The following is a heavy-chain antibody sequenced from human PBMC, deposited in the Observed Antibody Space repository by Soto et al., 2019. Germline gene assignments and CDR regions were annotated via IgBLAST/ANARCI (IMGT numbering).Heavy chain of an antibody. Sequence: GGSLRLSCAASGFTFSTYAMHWVRQAPGKGLEWVAVVSYDGSNKYYADSVKGRFTISRDNSKNTLYLQMNSLSADDTTVYYCARVRRGEGPLEYYVMDVWGQGTTVTVSS. CDR1: GFTFSTYA. CDR2: VSYDGSNK. V-gene: IGHV3-30-3*01. D-gene: IGHD3-10*01. J-gene: IGHJ6*02. CDR3: ARVRRGEGPLEYYVMDV.